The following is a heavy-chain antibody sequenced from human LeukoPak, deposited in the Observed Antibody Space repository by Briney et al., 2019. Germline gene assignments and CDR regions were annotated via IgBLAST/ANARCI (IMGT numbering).Heavy chain of an antibody. Sequence: GGSLRLSCAASGFTFSTFAMVWVRQPPGKGLEWVSSIFPSGGEIHYADSVRGRFTISRDNSKSTLSLQMNSLRAEDTAVYSCAKGPFVRGFDYWGQGTLVTVSS. V-gene: IGHV3-23*01. D-gene: IGHD2/OR15-2a*01. J-gene: IGHJ4*02. CDR2: IFPSGGEI. CDR3: AKGPFVRGFDY. CDR1: GFTFSTFA.